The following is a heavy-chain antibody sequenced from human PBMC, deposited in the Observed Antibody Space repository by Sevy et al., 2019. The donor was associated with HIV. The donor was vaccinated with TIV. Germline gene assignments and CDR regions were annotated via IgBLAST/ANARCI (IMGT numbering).Heavy chain of an antibody. Sequence: SETLSLTCAVYGGSFSGYYWSWIRQPPGKGLEWIGGINHSGSTNYNPSLKSRVTISVDTSKNQFSLKLSSVTAADTAVYYCARAFPYYYGSGSYYRNGGQYFQHWGQGTLVTVSS. CDR1: GGSFSGYY. V-gene: IGHV4-34*01. J-gene: IGHJ1*01. CDR2: INHSGST. D-gene: IGHD3-10*01. CDR3: ARAFPYYYGSGSYYRNGGQYFQH.